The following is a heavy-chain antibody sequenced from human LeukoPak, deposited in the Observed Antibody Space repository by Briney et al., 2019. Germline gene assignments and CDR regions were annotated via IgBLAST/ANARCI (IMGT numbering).Heavy chain of an antibody. J-gene: IGHJ4*02. CDR2: INHSGST. Sequence: SETLSLTCAVYGGSFSDYYWSWIRQPPGKGLEWIGEINHSGSTNYNPSLKSRVTISVDTSKNQFSLKLSSVTAVDTAVYYCARSLPPNYYGSGSTIDYWGQGTLVTVSS. V-gene: IGHV4-34*01. CDR3: ARSLPPNYYGSGSTIDY. CDR1: GGSFSDYY. D-gene: IGHD3-10*01.